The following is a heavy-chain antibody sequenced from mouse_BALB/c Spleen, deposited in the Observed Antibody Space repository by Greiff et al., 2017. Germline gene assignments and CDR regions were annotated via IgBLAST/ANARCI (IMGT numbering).Heavy chain of an antibody. CDR2: INSNGGST. CDR3: ARGYGGY. V-gene: IGHV5-6-3*01. Sequence: EVKLMESGGGLVQPGGSLKLSCAASGFTFSSYGMSWVRQTPDKRLELVATINSNGGSTYYPDSVKGRFTISRDNAKNTLYLQMSSLKSEDTAMYYCARGYGGYWGQGTTLTVSS. CDR1: GFTFSSYG. D-gene: IGHD1-1*02. J-gene: IGHJ2*01.